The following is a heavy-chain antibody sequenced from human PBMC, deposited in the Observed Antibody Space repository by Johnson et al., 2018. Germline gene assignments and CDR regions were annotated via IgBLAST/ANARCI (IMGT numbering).Heavy chain of an antibody. D-gene: IGHD3-22*01. CDR3: AREHRDGDSSAAFDI. Sequence: VQLVQSGGDWVQPGGSLRLSCAASGFTLSYYDMHWVRPASGEGLEWGSGVGSAGETYYPDSVKGRFIISRATAKNSLYLQMNSLRPGDTAVYYCAREHRDGDSSAAFDIWGQGTMVTVSS. CDR1: GFTLSYYD. J-gene: IGHJ3*02. CDR2: VGSAGET. V-gene: IGHV3-13*01.